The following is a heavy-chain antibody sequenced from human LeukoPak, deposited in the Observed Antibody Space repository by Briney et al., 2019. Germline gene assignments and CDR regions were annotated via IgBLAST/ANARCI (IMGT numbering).Heavy chain of an antibody. D-gene: IGHD5-18*01. CDR3: ARGRGRGYSYGYQDY. CDR2: INHSGST. Sequence: PSETLSLTCAVYGGSFSGYYWSWIRRPPGKGLEWIGEINHSGSTNYNPSLKSRVTISVDTSKNQFSLKLSSVTAADTAVYYCARGRGRGYSYGYQDYWGQGTLVTVSS. V-gene: IGHV4-34*01. J-gene: IGHJ4*02. CDR1: GGSFSGYY.